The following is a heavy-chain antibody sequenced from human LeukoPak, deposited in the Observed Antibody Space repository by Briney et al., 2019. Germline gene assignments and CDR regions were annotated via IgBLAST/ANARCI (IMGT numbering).Heavy chain of an antibody. CDR3: ARGPPVWEDCSGGSCYLFDY. Sequence: ASVKVSCKASGGTFSSYAISWVRQAPGQGLEWMGRIIPILGIANYAQKFQGRVTITADKSTSTAYMELSSLRSEDTAVYYCARGPPVWEDCSGGSCYLFDYWGRGTLVTVSS. CDR2: IIPILGIA. J-gene: IGHJ4*02. CDR1: GGTFSSYA. D-gene: IGHD2-15*01. V-gene: IGHV1-69*04.